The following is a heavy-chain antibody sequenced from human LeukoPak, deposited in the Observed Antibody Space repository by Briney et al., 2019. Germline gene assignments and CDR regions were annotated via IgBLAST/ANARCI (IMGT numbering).Heavy chain of an antibody. J-gene: IGHJ3*02. V-gene: IGHV3-21*01. CDR2: ISSSSSYI. Sequence: GGSLRLSCAASGFNFSSYSMNWVRQAPGKGLEWVSSISSSSSYIYYADSVKGRFTISRDNAKNSLYLQMNSLRAEDTAVYYCAKEGRGGFDIWGQGTMVTVSS. CDR3: AKEGRGGFDI. CDR1: GFNFSSYS. D-gene: IGHD3-16*01.